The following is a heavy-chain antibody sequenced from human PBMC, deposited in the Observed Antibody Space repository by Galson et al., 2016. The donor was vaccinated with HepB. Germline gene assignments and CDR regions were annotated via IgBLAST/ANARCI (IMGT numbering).Heavy chain of an antibody. J-gene: IGHJ4*02. CDR2: IYYTGTT. V-gene: IGHV4-59*01. Sequence: SETLSLTCAVSGGSTGGSYWSWIRQPPGKGLEWIGFIYYTGTTNYSPSLKSRVSISLDTSKSQFSLRLTSVTPADTAVYYCATYTGYGDFDYWGQGALVTVSS. D-gene: IGHD3-16*01. CDR1: GGSTGGSY. CDR3: ATYTGYGDFDY.